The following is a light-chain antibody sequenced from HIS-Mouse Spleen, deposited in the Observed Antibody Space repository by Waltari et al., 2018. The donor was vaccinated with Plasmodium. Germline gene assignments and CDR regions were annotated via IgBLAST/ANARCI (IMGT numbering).Light chain of an antibody. CDR2: RDS. V-gene: IGLV3-9*01. CDR1: TIGHKN. J-gene: IGLJ2*01. CDR3: QVWDSSTVV. Sequence: SYELTQPLSVSVALGPTARVTCGGNTIGHKNVHWYQQKPGQAPVLVIYRDSNRPSGIPERFSGSNSGNTATLTISRAQAGDEADYYCQVWDSSTVVFGGGTKLTVL.